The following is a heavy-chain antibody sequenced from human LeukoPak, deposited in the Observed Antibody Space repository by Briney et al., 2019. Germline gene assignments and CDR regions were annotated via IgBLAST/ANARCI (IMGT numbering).Heavy chain of an antibody. CDR1: GGSISSGGYS. V-gene: IGHV4-30-2*01. CDR2: IYHSGST. Sequence: PSETLSLTCAVSGGSISSGGYSWSWIRQPPGKGLEWIGYIYHSGSTYYNPSLTSRVTISVDRSKNQFSLKLSSVTAADTAVYYCARASVEMATYFDYWGQGTLVTVSS. J-gene: IGHJ4*02. D-gene: IGHD5-12*01. CDR3: ARASVEMATYFDY.